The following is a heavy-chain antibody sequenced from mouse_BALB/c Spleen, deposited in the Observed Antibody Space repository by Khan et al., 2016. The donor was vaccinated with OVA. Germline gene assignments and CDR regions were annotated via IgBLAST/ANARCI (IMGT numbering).Heavy chain of an antibody. D-gene: IGHD4-1*01. CDR2: ITNRGST. CDR1: GYSITRDYA. Sequence: EVQLQESGPGLVKPSQSLSLTCTVTGYSITRDYAWNWIRQFPGNKLEWMGYITNRGSTNYNPSLKSRISITRDTSKNQFFLQLNSVTTEDTATYYCASELGRYYAMDYWGQGTSVTVSS. V-gene: IGHV3-2*02. CDR3: ASELGRYYAMDY. J-gene: IGHJ4*01.